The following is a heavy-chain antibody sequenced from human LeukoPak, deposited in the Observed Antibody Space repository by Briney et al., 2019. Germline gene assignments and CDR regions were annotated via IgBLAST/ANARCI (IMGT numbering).Heavy chain of an antibody. CDR2: ISYDGSNK. V-gene: IGHV3-30-3*01. D-gene: IGHD3-16*01. CDR1: GFTFSSYA. Sequence: GGSLRLSCAASGFTFSSYAMHWVRQAPGKGLEWVAVISYDGSNKYYADSVKGRFTISRDNSKNTLYLQINSLRAEDTAVYYCAREFYDWFDPWGQGTLVTVSS. J-gene: IGHJ5*02. CDR3: AREFYDWFDP.